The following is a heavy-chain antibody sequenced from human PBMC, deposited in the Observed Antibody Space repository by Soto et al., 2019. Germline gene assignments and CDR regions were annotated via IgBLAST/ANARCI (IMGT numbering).Heavy chain of an antibody. J-gene: IGHJ5*02. Sequence: SETLSLTCTVSGASISGFYWSWIRKSAGKGLEWIGRIYATGTTDYNPSLKSRVMMSVDTSKKQFSLKLRSVTAADTAVYYCVSDGTQTLRDWFEPWGQGISVTV. D-gene: IGHD1-1*01. CDR1: GASISGFY. CDR2: IYATGTT. V-gene: IGHV4-4*07. CDR3: VSDGTQTLRDWFEP.